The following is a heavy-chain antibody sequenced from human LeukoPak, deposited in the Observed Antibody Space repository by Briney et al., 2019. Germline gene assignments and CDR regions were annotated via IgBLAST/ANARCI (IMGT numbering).Heavy chain of an antibody. V-gene: IGHV3-53*01. CDR3: ARDRRYYDSSGYYYGVDY. CDR2: IYSGGST. J-gene: IGHJ4*02. D-gene: IGHD3-22*01. CDR1: GFTVSSNY. Sequence: GGSLRLSCAASGFTVSSNYMSWVRQAPGKGLEWVSVIYSGGSTYYADSVKGRFTISRDNSKNTLYLQMNSLRAEDTAVYYCARDRRYYDSSGYYYGVDYWGQGTLVTVSS.